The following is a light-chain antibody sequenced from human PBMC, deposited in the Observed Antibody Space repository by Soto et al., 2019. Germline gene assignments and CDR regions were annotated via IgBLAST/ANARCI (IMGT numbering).Light chain of an antibody. CDR3: SSYTRSDTLVV. CDR2: EVS. CDR1: SSDVGAYNY. Sequence: QSVLTQPASVSGSPGQSITISCTGTSSDVGAYNYVSWYQQHPGRAPKLMIYEVSNRPSGVSNRFSGSKSGNTASLTISRLQAEDEADYYCSSYTRSDTLVVFGGGTKVTVL. V-gene: IGLV2-14*01. J-gene: IGLJ2*01.